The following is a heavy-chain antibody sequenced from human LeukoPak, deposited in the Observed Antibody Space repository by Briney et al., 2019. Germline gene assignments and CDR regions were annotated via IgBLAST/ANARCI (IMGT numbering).Heavy chain of an antibody. CDR1: GYPFSSCG. Sequence: ASVKVSCTTFGYPFSSCGINWVRQAPGQGLEWMGWINGYNGDTNYAQKFQGRVTMTTDTSTSTAYMELRSLRSDDTAVYYCARVWVYYDILTGYSRYAFDIWGQGTMVTVSS. J-gene: IGHJ3*02. V-gene: IGHV1-18*01. D-gene: IGHD3-9*01. CDR2: INGYNGDT. CDR3: ARVWVYYDILTGYSRYAFDI.